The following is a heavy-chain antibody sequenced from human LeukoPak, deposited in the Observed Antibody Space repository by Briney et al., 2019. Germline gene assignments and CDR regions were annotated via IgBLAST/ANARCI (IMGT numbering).Heavy chain of an antibody. CDR1: GYTFTSYY. CDR3: ARGGGYSYGPTYYYYGMDV. D-gene: IGHD5-18*01. Sequence: GASVKVSCKASGYTFTSYYMHWVRQAPGQGLEWMGIINPSGGSTSYAQKFQGRVTMTRDTSTSTVYMELSRLRSEDTAVYYCARGGGYSYGPTYYYYGMDVWGKGTTVTVSS. V-gene: IGHV1-46*01. J-gene: IGHJ6*04. CDR2: INPSGGST.